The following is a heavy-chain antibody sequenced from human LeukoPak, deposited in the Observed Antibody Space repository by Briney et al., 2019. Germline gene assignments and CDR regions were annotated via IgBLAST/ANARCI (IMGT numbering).Heavy chain of an antibody. CDR3: AKGYYDSTGYPLRPSFDY. CDR1: GFTFSGYA. Sequence: GGSLRLSCAASGFTFSGYAMTWVRQAPGKGLEWVSTIGVSGGSTFYADSVKGRFTNSRDNSKNTLYLQMNSLRVEDTAVYYCAKGYYDSTGYPLRPSFDYWGQGIQVSVSS. D-gene: IGHD3-22*01. V-gene: IGHV3-23*01. CDR2: IGVSGGST. J-gene: IGHJ4*02.